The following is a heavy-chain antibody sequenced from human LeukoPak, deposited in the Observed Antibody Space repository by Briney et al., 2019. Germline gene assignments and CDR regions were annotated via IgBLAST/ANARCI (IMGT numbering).Heavy chain of an antibody. CDR3: AREARVTVIDRGFDP. Sequence: ASVKASCKASGYTFTSYDINWVRQATGQGLEWMGWMDPNSGNTGYAQKFQGRVTMTRNTSISTAYMELSSLRSEDTAIYYCAREARVTVIDRGFDPWGQGTLVTVSS. J-gene: IGHJ5*02. V-gene: IGHV1-8*01. CDR1: GYTFTSYD. CDR2: MDPNSGNT. D-gene: IGHD3-22*01.